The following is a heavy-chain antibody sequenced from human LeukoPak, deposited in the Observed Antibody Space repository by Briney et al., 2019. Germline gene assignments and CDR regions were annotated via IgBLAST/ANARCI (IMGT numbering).Heavy chain of an antibody. CDR3: ASSSAITMIVVVITTEYFQH. Sequence: PGGSLRLSCAASGFTFSSYAMSWVRQAPGKGLEWVSAIGGSGGSTYYADSVKGRFTISRDNSKNTLYLQMNSLRAEDTAVYYCASSSAITMIVVVITTEYFQHWGQGTLVTVSS. V-gene: IGHV3-23*01. J-gene: IGHJ1*01. D-gene: IGHD3-22*01. CDR2: IGGSGGST. CDR1: GFTFSSYA.